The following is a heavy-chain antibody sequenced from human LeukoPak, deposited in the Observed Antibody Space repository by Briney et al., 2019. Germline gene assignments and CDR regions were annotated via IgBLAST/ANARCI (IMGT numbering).Heavy chain of an antibody. Sequence: PGGSLRLSCEASGFTFISYGVHWVRQAPGKGLEWVSTISGSGGNTYYADSVKGRFTISRDNSKNTLYLQMNSLRAEDTAVYYCAKGRGAGWFDPWGQGTLVTVSS. CDR3: AKGRGAGWFDP. CDR2: ISGSGGNT. V-gene: IGHV3-23*01. J-gene: IGHJ5*02. D-gene: IGHD5-12*01. CDR1: GFTFISYG.